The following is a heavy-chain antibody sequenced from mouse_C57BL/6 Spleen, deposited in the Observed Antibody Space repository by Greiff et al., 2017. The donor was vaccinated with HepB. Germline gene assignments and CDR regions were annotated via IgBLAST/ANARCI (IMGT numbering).Heavy chain of an antibody. CDR1: GYTFTSYW. D-gene: IGHD1-1*01. CDR2: IHPNSGST. Sequence: QVQLQQPGAELVKPGASVKLSCKASGYTFTSYWMHWVKQRPGQGLEWIGMIHPNSGSTNYNEKFKSKATLTVDKSSSTAYMQLSSLTSEDSAVYYCARVDYYGSSAYYAMDYWGQGTSVTVSS. V-gene: IGHV1-64*01. J-gene: IGHJ4*01. CDR3: ARVDYYGSSAYYAMDY.